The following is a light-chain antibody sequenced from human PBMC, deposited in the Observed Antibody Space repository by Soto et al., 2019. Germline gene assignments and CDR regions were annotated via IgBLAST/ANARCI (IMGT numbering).Light chain of an antibody. J-gene: IGKJ1*01. CDR1: QSVSSN. CDR3: QQYNNWPRT. CDR2: GAS. Sequence: IVMTQAPATLSVSPGGRGTLSCRASQSVSSNLAWYQQKPGQAPRLLIYGASTRATGIPARFSGSGSGTEFTLTISSLQSEDFAVYYCQQYNNWPRTFGQGTKVDIK. V-gene: IGKV3D-15*01.